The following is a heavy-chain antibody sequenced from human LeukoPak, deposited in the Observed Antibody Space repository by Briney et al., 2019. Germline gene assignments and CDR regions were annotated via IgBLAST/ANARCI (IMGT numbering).Heavy chain of an antibody. V-gene: IGHV3-7*01. CDR1: GFTFSSYW. J-gene: IGHJ6*03. Sequence: GGSLRLSCAASGFTFSSYWMSWVRQAPGKGLEWVANIKQDGSEKYYVDSVKGRFTISRDNAKNSLYLQMNSLRAEDTAVYYCARTVQLERPVPLRNYYYMDVWGKGTTVTISS. CDR3: ARTVQLERPVPLRNYYYMDV. CDR2: IKQDGSEK. D-gene: IGHD1-1*01.